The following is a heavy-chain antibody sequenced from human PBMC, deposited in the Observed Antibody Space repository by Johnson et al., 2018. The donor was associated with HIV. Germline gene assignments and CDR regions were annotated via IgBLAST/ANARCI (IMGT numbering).Heavy chain of an antibody. CDR3: AREQATLWFRASGAAFDI. Sequence: QVQLVESGGGLVKPGGSLRLSCAASGFTFSDYYMSWIRQAPGKGLEWVSYISSSGSTIYYADSVKGRFTISRDNAKNSLYLQMNSLRVEDTAVYYCAREQATLWFRASGAAFDIWGQGTMVTVSS. D-gene: IGHD3-10*01. J-gene: IGHJ3*02. CDR2: ISSSGSTI. V-gene: IGHV3-11*04. CDR1: GFTFSDYY.